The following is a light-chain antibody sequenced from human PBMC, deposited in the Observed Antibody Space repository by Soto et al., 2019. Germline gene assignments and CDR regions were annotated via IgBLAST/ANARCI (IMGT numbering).Light chain of an antibody. CDR2: RND. J-gene: IGLJ3*02. CDR3: QSSDSSLSGWV. Sequence: QPVLTQPPSVSGAPGQKVTISCTGTRSNIGAGYDVHWYKFLPGTAPKLLIYRNDNRPSGVPDRFSGSRSGTSASLAITGLQAEDEADYYCQSSDSSLSGWVFGGGTKVTVL. V-gene: IGLV1-40*01. CDR1: RSNIGAGYD.